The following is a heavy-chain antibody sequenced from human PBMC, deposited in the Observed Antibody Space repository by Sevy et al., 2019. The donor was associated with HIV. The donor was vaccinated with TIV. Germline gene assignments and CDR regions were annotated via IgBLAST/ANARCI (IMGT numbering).Heavy chain of an antibody. CDR3: VKGLGMVQGALLSDDV. CDR2: IRYDGSTK. V-gene: IGHV3-30*02. Sequence: GGSLRLSCAASGFTFRSYGMHWVRQAPGKGLEWVTFIRYDGSTKYYADSVKGRFTISRDNSKNTVFLQMNSLRSEDTAVYYCVKGLGMVQGALLSDDVWGQGTMVTVSS. D-gene: IGHD3-10*01. CDR1: GFTFRSYG. J-gene: IGHJ3*01.